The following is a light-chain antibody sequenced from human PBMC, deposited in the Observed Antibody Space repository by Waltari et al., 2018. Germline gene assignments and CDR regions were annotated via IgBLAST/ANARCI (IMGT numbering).Light chain of an antibody. CDR1: TSDFGNYNL. Sequence: QSALTQPASVSGSPGQSITISCTSTTSDFGNYNLVSWYHHHHGKTPKTIIYEVIKRPSGISNRFSGSKSGKTASLTISGLQAEDEADYYCCSYAGSTTLFGGGTKLTVL. CDR3: CSYAGSTTL. V-gene: IGLV2-23*02. J-gene: IGLJ2*01. CDR2: EVI.